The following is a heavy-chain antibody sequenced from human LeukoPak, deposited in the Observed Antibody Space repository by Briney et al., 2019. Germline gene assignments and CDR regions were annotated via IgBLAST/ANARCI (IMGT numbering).Heavy chain of an antibody. Sequence: GGSLRLSCAASGFTFSDHYMDWVRQAPGQGLEWVGRIRNKANSYSTEYAASVKGRFTISRDDSKNSLYLQMNSLKTEDAAVYYYVRIRLGMSTRVFDIWGQGTMVTVSS. CDR3: VRIRLGMSTRVFDI. CDR2: IRNKANSYST. D-gene: IGHD2-2*01. V-gene: IGHV3-72*01. CDR1: GFTFSDHY. J-gene: IGHJ3*02.